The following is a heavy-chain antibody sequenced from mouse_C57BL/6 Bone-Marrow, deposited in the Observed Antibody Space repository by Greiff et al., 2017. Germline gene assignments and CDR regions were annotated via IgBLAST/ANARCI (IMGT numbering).Heavy chain of an antibody. J-gene: IGHJ4*01. CDR1: GYTFTSYG. Sequence: VNVVESGAELARPGASVKLSCKASGYTFTSYGISWVKQRTGQGLEWIGEIYPRSGNTYYNEKFKGKATLTADKSSSTAYMELRSLTSEDSAVYFCARDYYYGYYYAMDYWGQGTSVTVSS. CDR2: IYPRSGNT. CDR3: ARDYYYGYYYAMDY. D-gene: IGHD1-1*01. V-gene: IGHV1-81*01.